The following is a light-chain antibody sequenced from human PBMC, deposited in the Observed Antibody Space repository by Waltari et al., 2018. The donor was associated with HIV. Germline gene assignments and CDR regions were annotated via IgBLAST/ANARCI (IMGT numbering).Light chain of an antibody. CDR2: VNSDGRH. J-gene: IGLJ3*02. Sequence: QLVLTQSPSASASLGASVTLTCTLRSGHSNYAIACQQQRPEKGPRYLMKVNSDGRHSKGDGISDRFSGSSSGAERHLIISSLQSEDEADYYCQTWGTGIRVFGGGTKLTVL. CDR3: QTWGTGIRV. V-gene: IGLV4-69*02. CDR1: SGHSNYA.